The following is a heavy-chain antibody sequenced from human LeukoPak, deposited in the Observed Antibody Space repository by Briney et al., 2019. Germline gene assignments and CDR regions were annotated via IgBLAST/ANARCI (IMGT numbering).Heavy chain of an antibody. CDR2: IYYSGST. Sequence: PSETLSLTCTVSGGSISSYYWSWIRQPPGKGLEWIGYIYYSGSTNYNPSLKSRVTISVDTSKNQFSLKLSSVTAADTAVYYCARHQLAWNYYLSRGFDYWGQGTLVTVSS. J-gene: IGHJ4*02. D-gene: IGHD1-7*01. CDR1: GGSISSYY. V-gene: IGHV4-59*08. CDR3: ARHQLAWNYYLSRGFDY.